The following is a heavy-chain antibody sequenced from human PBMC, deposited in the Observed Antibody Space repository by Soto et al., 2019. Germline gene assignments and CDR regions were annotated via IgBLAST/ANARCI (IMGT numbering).Heavy chain of an antibody. D-gene: IGHD5-12*01. CDR1: GFTFSSYA. Sequence: QVQLVESGGGVVQPGRSLRLSCAASGFTFSSYAMHWVRQAPGKGLEWVAVISYDGSNKYYADSVKGRFTISRDNSKNTLYLQRNSLRAEDTAVYYCARAKGYSGYANPFDYWGQGTLVTVSS. J-gene: IGHJ4*02. CDR2: ISYDGSNK. V-gene: IGHV3-30-3*01. CDR3: ARAKGYSGYANPFDY.